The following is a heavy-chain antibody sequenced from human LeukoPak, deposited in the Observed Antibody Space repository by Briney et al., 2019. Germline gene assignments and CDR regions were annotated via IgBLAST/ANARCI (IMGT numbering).Heavy chain of an antibody. CDR1: GYTFTSYA. V-gene: IGHV1-3*01. Sequence: ASVKVFCKASGYTFTSYAMHWVRQAPGQRLEWMGWINAGNGNTKYSQKFQGRVTITRDTSASTAYMELRSLRSDDTAVYYCARAPRYYDSSGYYLPYYFDYWGQGTLVTVSS. D-gene: IGHD3-22*01. CDR3: ARAPRYYDSSGYYLPYYFDY. CDR2: INAGNGNT. J-gene: IGHJ4*02.